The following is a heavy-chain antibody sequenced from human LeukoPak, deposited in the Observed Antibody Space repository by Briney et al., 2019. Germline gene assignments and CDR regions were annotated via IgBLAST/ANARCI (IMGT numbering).Heavy chain of an antibody. CDR2: IYYSGST. J-gene: IGHJ4*02. CDR3: ARRYSSWSSFDY. Sequence: SETMSLTCTVSGGSISSYYWNWIRQSPGKGLEWIGYIYYSGSTHYNPSLKSRVTISIDTSKNQFSLRLTSVTAADTAVYYCARRYSSWSSFDYWGQGTLVTVSS. D-gene: IGHD6-13*01. CDR1: GGSISSYY. V-gene: IGHV4-59*01.